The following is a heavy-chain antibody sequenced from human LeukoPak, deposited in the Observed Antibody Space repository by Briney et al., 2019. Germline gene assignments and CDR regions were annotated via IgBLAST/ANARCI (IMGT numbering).Heavy chain of an antibody. CDR3: ARGYSYGRYYFDY. D-gene: IGHD5-18*01. V-gene: IGHV4-59*01. J-gene: IGHJ4*02. Sequence: SETLSLTCTVSGGSISSYYWSWIRQPPGKGLEWIGYIYYSGSTNYNPSLKSRVTISVDTSKNQFSLKLSSVTAADTAVYYCARGYSYGRYYFDYWGQGTLVTVSS. CDR2: IYYSGST. CDR1: GGSISSYY.